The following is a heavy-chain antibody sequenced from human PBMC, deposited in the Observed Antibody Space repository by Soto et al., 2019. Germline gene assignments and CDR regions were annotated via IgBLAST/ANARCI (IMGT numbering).Heavy chain of an antibody. Sequence: GGSLRLSCTASGFTFGDYAMSWFRQAPGKGLEWVGFIRSKAYGGTTEYAASVKGRFTISRDDSKSIAYLQMNSLKTEDTAVYYCTRDRLGYCSSTSCRDYWGQGTLVTVSS. J-gene: IGHJ4*02. V-gene: IGHV3-49*03. CDR1: GFTFGDYA. CDR3: TRDRLGYCSSTSCRDY. CDR2: IRSKAYGGTT. D-gene: IGHD2-2*01.